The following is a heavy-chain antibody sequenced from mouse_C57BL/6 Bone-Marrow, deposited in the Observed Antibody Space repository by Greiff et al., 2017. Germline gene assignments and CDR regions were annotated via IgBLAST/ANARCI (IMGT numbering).Heavy chain of an antibody. D-gene: IGHD1-1*01. CDR2: IYPGDGDT. V-gene: IGHV1-80*01. CDR1: GYAFSSYW. Sequence: VNVVESGAELVKPGASVKISCKASGYAFSSYWMNWVKQRPGKGLEWIGQIYPGDGDTNYNGKFKGKATLTADKSSSTAYMQLSSLTSEDSAVYFCVLLRKIDYWGQGTTLTVSS. CDR3: VLLRKIDY. J-gene: IGHJ2*01.